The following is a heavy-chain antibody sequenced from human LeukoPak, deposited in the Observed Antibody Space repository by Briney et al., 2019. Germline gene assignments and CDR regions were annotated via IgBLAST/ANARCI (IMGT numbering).Heavy chain of an antibody. D-gene: IGHD6-19*01. CDR1: GYSITNNNW. CDR2: IYYSGSA. Sequence: SETLSLTCTVSGYSITNNNWWGWIRQPPGKGLEWIGYIYYSGSAYYNASLKSRVTMPVDSSKNQFSLELSSVTAVDTAVYYCARNQAVAANRGAFDIWGQGTMVTVSS. V-gene: IGHV4-28*01. J-gene: IGHJ3*02. CDR3: ARNQAVAANRGAFDI.